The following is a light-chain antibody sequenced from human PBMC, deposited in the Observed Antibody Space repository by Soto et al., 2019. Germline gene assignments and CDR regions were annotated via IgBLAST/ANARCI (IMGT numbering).Light chain of an antibody. CDR2: GAS. CDR3: QQYGSSPYP. V-gene: IGKV3-20*01. Sequence: EIVLTQSPGTLSLSPGERATLSCRASQSVSSSYLTWYQQKPGQAPRLLIYGASIMPTGIPDRFSGSRSGTDFDLPISRLEPDDFEVDYCQQYGSSPYPFCQGTKLEIK. J-gene: IGKJ2*01. CDR1: QSVSSSY.